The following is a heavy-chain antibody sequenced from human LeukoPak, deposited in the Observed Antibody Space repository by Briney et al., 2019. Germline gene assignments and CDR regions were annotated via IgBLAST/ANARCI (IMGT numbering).Heavy chain of an antibody. V-gene: IGHV3-48*04. D-gene: IGHD1-26*01. Sequence: GGSLRLSCAVSGSTFSSYSMNWVRQAPGKGLEWVSCISSSGSAIYYADSVKGRFTISRDNAKNSLYLQMNSLRAEDTAVYYCARDTGSLDYWGQGTLVTVSS. CDR1: GSTFSSYS. J-gene: IGHJ4*02. CDR2: ISSSGSAI. CDR3: ARDTGSLDY.